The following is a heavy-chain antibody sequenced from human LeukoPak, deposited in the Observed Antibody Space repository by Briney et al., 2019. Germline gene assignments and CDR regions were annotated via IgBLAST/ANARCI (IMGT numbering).Heavy chain of an antibody. J-gene: IGHJ4*02. CDR2: ISSSGGRT. Sequence: GGSLRLSCAASGFIFRSYAMSWVRQAPGKGLEWASGISSSGGRTYYADSVKGRITISRDNSKNTLYLQMNSLRAEDTAVYYCANYYYDTSGYKNWGQGTLVTVSS. D-gene: IGHD3-22*01. CDR1: GFIFRSYA. V-gene: IGHV3-23*01. CDR3: ANYYYDTSGYKN.